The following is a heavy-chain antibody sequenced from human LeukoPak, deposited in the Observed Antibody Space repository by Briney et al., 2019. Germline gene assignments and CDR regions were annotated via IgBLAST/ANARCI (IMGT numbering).Heavy chain of an antibody. CDR3: SCSNTNY. CDR1: GFTFSSYW. V-gene: IGHV3-7*01. J-gene: IGHJ4*02. D-gene: IGHD2-2*01. CDR2: INQDGIEK. Sequence: GGSLRLSCAASGFTFSSYWMTWVRQAPGKGPEWVVNINQDGIEKYYVDSVKGRFTLSRDNAKNSLYLQMNSLRAEDTAVYYCSCSNTNYWGQGTLVIVSS.